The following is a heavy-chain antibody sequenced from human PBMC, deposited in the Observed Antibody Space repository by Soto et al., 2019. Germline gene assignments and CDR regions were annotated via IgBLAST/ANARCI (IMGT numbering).Heavy chain of an antibody. Sequence: GGSLRLSCAASGFTLSDYYMSWIRQAPGKGLEWISYINRSGSTRYYADSVKGRFTISRDNAENSLYLQMNSLRAEDTAVYYCARVTIEYSSSDYFDYWGQGTLVTV. V-gene: IGHV3-11*01. J-gene: IGHJ4*02. CDR2: INRSGSTR. CDR1: GFTLSDYY. CDR3: ARVTIEYSSSDYFDY. D-gene: IGHD6-6*01.